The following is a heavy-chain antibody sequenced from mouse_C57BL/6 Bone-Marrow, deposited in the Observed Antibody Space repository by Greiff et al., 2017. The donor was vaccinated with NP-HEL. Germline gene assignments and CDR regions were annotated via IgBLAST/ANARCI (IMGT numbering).Heavy chain of an antibody. Sequence: QVQLKESGAELVKPGASVKISCKASGYAFSSYWMNWVKQRPGKGLEWIGQIYPGDGDTNYNGKFKGKATLTADKSSSTAYMQLSSLTSEDSAVYFCARGGYDYWYFDVWGTGTTVTVSS. J-gene: IGHJ1*03. CDR2: IYPGDGDT. V-gene: IGHV1-80*01. CDR3: ARGGYDYWYFDV. D-gene: IGHD2-2*01. CDR1: GYAFSSYW.